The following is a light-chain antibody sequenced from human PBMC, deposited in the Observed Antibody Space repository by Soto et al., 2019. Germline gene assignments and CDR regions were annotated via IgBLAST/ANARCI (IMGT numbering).Light chain of an antibody. CDR1: SSNIGAGYD. J-gene: IGLJ2*01. V-gene: IGLV1-40*01. CDR2: GNS. CDR3: CSYAGRNTLI. Sequence: QSVLTQPPSVSGAPGQRVTISCTGSSSNIGAGYDVHWYQQLPGTAPKLLIYGNSNRPSGVPDRFSGSKSGTSASLAITGLQAEDDADYYCCSYAGRNTLIFGGGTKLTVL.